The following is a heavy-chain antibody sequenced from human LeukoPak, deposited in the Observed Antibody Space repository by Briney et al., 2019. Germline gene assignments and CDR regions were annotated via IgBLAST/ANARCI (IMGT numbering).Heavy chain of an antibody. V-gene: IGHV1-46*01. J-gene: IGHJ6*02. CDR2: INLSGGST. D-gene: IGHD3-22*01. CDR3: AREAGRGIVVVITHYYGMDV. CDR1: GYTFTSYY. Sequence: GASVKVSCKASGYTFTSYYMHWVRQAPGQGLECMGIINLSGGSTSYAQKFQGRVTMTRDTSTSTVYMELSSLRSEDTAVYYCAREAGRGIVVVITHYYGMDVWGQGTTVTVSS.